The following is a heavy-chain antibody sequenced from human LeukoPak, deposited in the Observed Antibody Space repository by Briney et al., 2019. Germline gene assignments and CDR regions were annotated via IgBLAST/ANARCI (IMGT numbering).Heavy chain of an antibody. CDR3: AAGLPAAITWFDP. CDR1: GGIFSSYA. V-gene: IGHV1-69*05. Sequence: SVNVSCNASGGIFSSYAISWVRQSPGQALDSMGGIIPIFGTGSYAQEFQGRLTIPTDESTSTAYMELSSLRSEDTAVYYCAAGLPAAITWFDPWGKGTLVTVSS. D-gene: IGHD2-2*02. CDR2: IIPIFGTG. J-gene: IGHJ5*02.